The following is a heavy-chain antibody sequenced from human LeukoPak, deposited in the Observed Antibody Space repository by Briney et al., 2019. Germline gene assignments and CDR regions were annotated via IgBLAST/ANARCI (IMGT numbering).Heavy chain of an antibody. Sequence: GGSLRLSCAASGFTFSSSWMTWVRQTPGKRLEWVANIKEDGSEKYYVDSVKGRFTISRDNAKNSLYLQMNSLRAEDTALYYCATDVGADWGQGTLVTVSS. V-gene: IGHV3-7*01. CDR3: ATDVGAD. CDR2: IKEDGSEK. CDR1: GFTFSSSW. J-gene: IGHJ4*02.